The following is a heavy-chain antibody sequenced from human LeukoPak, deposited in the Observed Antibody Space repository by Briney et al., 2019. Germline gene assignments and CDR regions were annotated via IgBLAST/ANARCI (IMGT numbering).Heavy chain of an antibody. CDR1: GASISSYY. CDR2: IYVTGST. V-gene: IGHV4-4*07. Sequence: PSETLSLTCTVSGASISSYYWSWIRQPAGKALEWIGRIYVTGSTTYNPSLESRVTMSLDTSKNHFSLKLRSVTAADTAVYYCARARHSGSQRIPNWGQGTLVTVSS. D-gene: IGHD1-26*01. CDR3: ARARHSGSQRIPN. J-gene: IGHJ4*02.